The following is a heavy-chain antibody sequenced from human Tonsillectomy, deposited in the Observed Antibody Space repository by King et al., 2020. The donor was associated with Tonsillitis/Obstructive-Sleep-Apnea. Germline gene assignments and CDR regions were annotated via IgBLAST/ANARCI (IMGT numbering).Heavy chain of an antibody. Sequence: EVQLVESGAEVKKPGESLKISCKGSGYSFTSYWIGWVRQMPGKGLEWMGIIYPGDSDTRYSPSIQGQVTISADKSISTAYLQWSSLKASDTAMYYCARGEIGSGTYYYYYMDVWGKGTTVTVSS. V-gene: IGHV5-51*01. CDR3: ARGEIGSGTYYYYYMDV. CDR1: GYSFTSYW. CDR2: IYPGDSDT. D-gene: IGHD3-10*01. J-gene: IGHJ6*03.